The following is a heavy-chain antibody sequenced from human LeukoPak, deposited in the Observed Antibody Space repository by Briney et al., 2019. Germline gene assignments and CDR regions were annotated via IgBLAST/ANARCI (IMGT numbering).Heavy chain of an antibody. CDR3: ASHYSSGSYRYTGSFDS. V-gene: IGHV4-34*01. CDR1: GGSFSDYY. D-gene: IGHD3-16*02. J-gene: IGHJ4*02. Sequence: PSETLSLTCAVYGGSFSDYYWSWIRQPPGKGLEWIGEINHSGTTNYSPSLKGRVSISVDTSKNQFSLKLNSVTAADAAMYYCASHYSSGSYRYTGSFDSWGQGMLV. CDR2: INHSGTT.